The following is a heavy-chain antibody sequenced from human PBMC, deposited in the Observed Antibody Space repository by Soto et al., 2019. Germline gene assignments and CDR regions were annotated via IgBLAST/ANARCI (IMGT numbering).Heavy chain of an antibody. CDR1: GGSISSGGYY. D-gene: IGHD2-15*01. CDR3: ARGGIVVVVAARDAFDI. J-gene: IGHJ3*02. Sequence: QVQLQESGPGLVKPSQTLSLTCTVSGGSISSGGYYWSWIRQHPGKGLEWIGYIYYSGSTYYNPSLKSRVTISVDTSKNQLSLKLSSVTAADTAVYYCARGGIVVVVAARDAFDIWGQGTMVTVSS. CDR2: IYYSGST. V-gene: IGHV4-31*03.